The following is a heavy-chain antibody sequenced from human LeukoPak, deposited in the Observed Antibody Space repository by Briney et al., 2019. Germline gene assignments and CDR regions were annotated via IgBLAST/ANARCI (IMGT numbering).Heavy chain of an antibody. Sequence: SETLSLTCTVSGGSISGCYWSWIRQPPGKGLEWIGYIYYSGTTNCNPSLKSRVTISVDTSKNQFSLKLSSVTATDTAVYYCARQRTGGWFDTWGQGILVTVSS. CDR2: IYYSGTT. J-gene: IGHJ5*02. V-gene: IGHV4-59*08. CDR3: ARQRTGGWFDT. D-gene: IGHD1-1*01. CDR1: GGSISGCY.